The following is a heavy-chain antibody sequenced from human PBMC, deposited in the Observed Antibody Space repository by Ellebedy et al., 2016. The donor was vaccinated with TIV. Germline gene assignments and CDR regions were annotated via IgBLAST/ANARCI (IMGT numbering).Heavy chain of an antibody. J-gene: IGHJ4*02. CDR3: TRNGYYCLDY. D-gene: IGHD3-22*01. V-gene: IGHV4-59*12. CDR2: IHHTGGT. Sequence: MPSETLSLTCTVSGGSIGAYYWSWIRQPPGKGLEWSGEIHHTGGTNYNPSLKSRVTISVDTSKNQFSLELSSVTAADTAVYYCTRNGYYCLDYWGQGTLVTVSS. CDR1: GGSIGAYY.